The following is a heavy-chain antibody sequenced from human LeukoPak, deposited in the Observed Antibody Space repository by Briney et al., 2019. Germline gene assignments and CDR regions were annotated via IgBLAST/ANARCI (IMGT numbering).Heavy chain of an antibody. CDR1: GYSISSGYY. V-gene: IGHV4-38-2*02. CDR2: IYHSGST. J-gene: IGHJ4*02. Sequence: SETPSLTCTVSGYSISSGYYWGWIRQPPGKGLEWIGSIYHSGSTYYNPSLKSRVTISVDTSKNQFSLKLSSVTAADTAVYYCGRGKEAVTGKFDSWGQGTLVTVSS. CDR3: GRGKEAVTGKFDS. D-gene: IGHD6-19*01.